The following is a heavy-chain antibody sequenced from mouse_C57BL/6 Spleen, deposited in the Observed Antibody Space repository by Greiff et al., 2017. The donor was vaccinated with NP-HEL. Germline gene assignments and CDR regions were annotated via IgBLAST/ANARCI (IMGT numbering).Heavy chain of an antibody. J-gene: IGHJ4*01. Sequence: EVQLVESGGGLVKPGGSLKLSCAASGFTFSSYAMSWVRQTPEKRLEWVATISDGGSYTYYPDNVKGRFTISRDNAKNNLYLQMSHLKSEDTAMYYCARGTYYEDAMDYWGQGTSVTVSS. V-gene: IGHV5-4*01. CDR1: GFTFSSYA. CDR2: ISDGGSYT. D-gene: IGHD2-10*01. CDR3: ARGTYYEDAMDY.